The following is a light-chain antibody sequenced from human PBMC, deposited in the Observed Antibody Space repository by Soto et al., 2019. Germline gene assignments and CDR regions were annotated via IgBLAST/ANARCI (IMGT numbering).Light chain of an antibody. J-gene: IGLJ2*01. CDR1: SGHSSYV. V-gene: IGLV4-69*01. CDR3: QTWGTGIQVV. Sequence: QLVLTQSPSASASLGASVKLTCTLSSGHSSYVIAWHQHQPEKGPRYLMKLNSDGSHSKGDGIPNRFSGSSSGAERYLTISSLQSDDEADYYCQTWGTGIQVVFGGGTQLTVL. CDR2: LNSDGSH.